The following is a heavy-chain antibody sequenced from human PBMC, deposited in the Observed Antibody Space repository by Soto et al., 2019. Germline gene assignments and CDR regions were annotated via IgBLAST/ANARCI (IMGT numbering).Heavy chain of an antibody. J-gene: IGHJ6*02. D-gene: IGHD3-16*01. CDR1: GYTFTSYD. CDR3: ARAHFPAPYDYVTGYYYYYAMDV. CDR2: MNPNSGNT. V-gene: IGHV1-8*01. Sequence: ASVKVSCKASGYTFTSYDINWVRQATGQGLEWMGWMNPNSGNTGYAQKFQGRVTMTRNTSISTAYMELSSLRSEDTAVYYCARAHFPAPYDYVTGYYYYYAMDVWGQGTTVTVS.